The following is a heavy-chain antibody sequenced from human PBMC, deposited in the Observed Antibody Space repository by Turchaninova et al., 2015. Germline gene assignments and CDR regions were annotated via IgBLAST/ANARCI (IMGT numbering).Heavy chain of an antibody. CDR1: GFTFSSYA. V-gene: IGHV3-30*01. CDR3: ARDLSVPPSMMDAFDI. J-gene: IGHJ3*02. D-gene: IGHD3-16*01. CDR2: ISDDGSNK. Sequence: GVVQPGRSLRLSCTASGFTFSSYAFHWVRQAPGKGLEWVAVISDDGSNKSYADAVKGRFTISRDNSKNTLYLQMNSLRTEDTAVYYCARDLSVPPSMMDAFDIWGQGTMVTVSS.